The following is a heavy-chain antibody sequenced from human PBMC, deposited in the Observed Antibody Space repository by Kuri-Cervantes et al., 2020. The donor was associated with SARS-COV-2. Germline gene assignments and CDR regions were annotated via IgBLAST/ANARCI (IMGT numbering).Heavy chain of an antibody. CDR2: IIPIFGTA. Sequence: SVKVSCKASEGTFSHYAFSWVRQAPGQGLEWMGGIIPIFGTANYAQKFQGRVTITTDESTSTAYMELSSLRSEDTAVYYCAHVEIATNHGEYYFDYWGQGTLVTVSS. V-gene: IGHV1-69*05. J-gene: IGHJ4*02. D-gene: IGHD5-24*01. CDR1: EGTFSHYA. CDR3: AHVEIATNHGEYYFDY.